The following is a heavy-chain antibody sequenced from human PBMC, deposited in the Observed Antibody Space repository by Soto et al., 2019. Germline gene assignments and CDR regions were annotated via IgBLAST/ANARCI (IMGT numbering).Heavy chain of an antibody. Sequence: EVQLVESGGGLVKPGGSLRLSCAASGFTFSSYSMNWVRQAPGKGLEWVSSISSSSSYIYYADSVKGRFTISRDNAKNSLYLQMNSLRAEDTAVYYCARDGTPLRDGYNFDYWGQGTLVTVSS. CDR3: ARDGTPLRDGYNFDY. V-gene: IGHV3-21*01. J-gene: IGHJ4*02. CDR2: ISSSSSYI. D-gene: IGHD5-12*01. CDR1: GFTFSSYS.